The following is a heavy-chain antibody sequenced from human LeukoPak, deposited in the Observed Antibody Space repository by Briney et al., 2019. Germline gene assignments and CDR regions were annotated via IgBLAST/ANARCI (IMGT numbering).Heavy chain of an antibody. V-gene: IGHV3-73*01. Sequence: GGSLRLSCAASGFTFSDSGMHWVRQAPGKGLEWVGRMRSKTQNYATAYAASVKGRFTISRDDSKNTAFLQMNSLKTEDTAVYYCAKVERYYDSSGSIDYWGQGTLVTVSS. CDR3: AKVERYYDSSGSIDY. CDR2: MRSKTQNYAT. CDR1: GFTFSDSG. D-gene: IGHD3-22*01. J-gene: IGHJ4*02.